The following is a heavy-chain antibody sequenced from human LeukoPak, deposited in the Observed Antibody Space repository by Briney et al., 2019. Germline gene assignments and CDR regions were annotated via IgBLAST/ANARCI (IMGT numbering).Heavy chain of an antibody. Sequence: WGSLRLSCAASGFSFKDYYFSWIRQAPGEGLEWVSFINVNGGATHYAESVKGRFTISRANAMNSLYLEMNSLTAEDTAVYYCARGPRILTLGSYYFDYWGQGSLVTVSS. CDR1: GFSFKDYY. CDR3: ARGPRILTLGSYYFDY. J-gene: IGHJ4*02. D-gene: IGHD3-10*01. V-gene: IGHV3-11*01. CDR2: INVNGGAT.